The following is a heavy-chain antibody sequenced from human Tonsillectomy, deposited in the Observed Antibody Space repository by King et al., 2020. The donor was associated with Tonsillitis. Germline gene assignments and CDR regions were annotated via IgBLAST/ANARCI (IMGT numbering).Heavy chain of an antibody. CDR1: GGSISRYY. D-gene: IGHD4-23*01. CDR2: IYYSGSI. CDR3: AGDPPDYAGPTAHFDY. V-gene: IGHV4-59*01. J-gene: IGHJ4*02. Sequence: VQLQESGPGLVKPSETLSLTCTVSGGSISRYYWNWIRQPPGKGLEWIGDIYYSGSIKYNPSLVSRVTISLDTSQNRFSLRLNSVTAADTAVYYCAGDPPDYAGPTAHFDYWGQGTLVTVSS.